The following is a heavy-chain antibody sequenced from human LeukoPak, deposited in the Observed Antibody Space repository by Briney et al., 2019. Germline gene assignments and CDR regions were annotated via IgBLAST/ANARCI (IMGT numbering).Heavy chain of an antibody. CDR3: ASAPRFGESPPDY. CDR2: INPNSGGT. V-gene: IGHV1-2*02. CDR1: GYTFTGYY. J-gene: IGHJ4*02. D-gene: IGHD3-10*01. Sequence: ASVKVSCKASGYTFTGYYMHWVRQAPGQGPEWMGWINPNSGGTNYAQKFQGRVTMTRDTSISTAYMELSRLRSDDTAVYYCASAPRFGESPPDYWGQGTLVTVSS.